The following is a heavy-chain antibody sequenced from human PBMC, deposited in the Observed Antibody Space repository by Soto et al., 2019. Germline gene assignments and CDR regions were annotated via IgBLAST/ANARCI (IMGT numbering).Heavy chain of an antibody. D-gene: IGHD3-22*01. CDR2: TYYRSKWYN. Sequence: SQTLSLTCAISVESVSSSSVTWNWIRQSPSRGLEWLGRTYYRSKWYNDYAESVKSRITINPDTSKNQFSLHLNSVTPEDTAVYYCVKEGYYYDSSGYYYGWFDPWGQGTLVTVSS. V-gene: IGHV6-1*01. J-gene: IGHJ5*02. CDR3: VKEGYYYDSSGYYYGWFDP. CDR1: VESVSSSSVT.